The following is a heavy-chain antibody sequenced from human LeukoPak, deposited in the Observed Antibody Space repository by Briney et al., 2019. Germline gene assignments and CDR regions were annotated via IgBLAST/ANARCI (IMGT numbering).Heavy chain of an antibody. Sequence: TGGSLRLSCAASGLTFSSYAMTWVRQAPGKGLEWVSGLSSSGGDTYYAGSVKGRFTISRDNFKNTLYLQMNSLRAEDMAVYYCAKGAAGSGYSACDYWGQGTLVTVSS. CDR1: GLTFSSYA. CDR2: LSSSGGDT. D-gene: IGHD5-12*01. V-gene: IGHV3-23*01. CDR3: AKGAAGSGYSACDY. J-gene: IGHJ4*02.